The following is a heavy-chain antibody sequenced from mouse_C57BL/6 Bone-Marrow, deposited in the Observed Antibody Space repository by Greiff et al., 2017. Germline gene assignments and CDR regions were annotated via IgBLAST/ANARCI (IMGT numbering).Heavy chain of an antibody. D-gene: IGHD2-5*01. CDR1: GYTFTSYW. J-gene: IGHJ3*01. CDR2: IHPSDSDT. V-gene: IGHV1-74*01. CDR3: ARKDYSNLFAY. Sequence: VQLQQPGAELVKPGASVKVSCKASGYTFTSYWMHWVKQRPGQGLEWIGRIHPSDSDTNYNQKFKGKATLTVDKSSSTAYMQLSSLTSEDSAVYYCARKDYSNLFAYWGQGTLVTVSA.